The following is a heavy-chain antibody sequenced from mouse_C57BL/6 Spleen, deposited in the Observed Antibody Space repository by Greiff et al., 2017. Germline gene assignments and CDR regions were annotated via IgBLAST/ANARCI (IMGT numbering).Heavy chain of an antibody. CDR2: INPNYGTT. CDR3: ARSDYGNLAWFAY. D-gene: IGHD2-1*01. V-gene: IGHV1-39*01. CDR1: GYSFTDYN. J-gene: IGHJ3*01. Sequence: EVQLQESGPELVKPGASVKISCKASGYSFTDYNMNWVKQSNGKSLESIGVINPNYGTTSYNQKFKGKATLTVDQSSSTAYMQLNSLTSEDSAVYYCARSDYGNLAWFAYWGQGTLVTVSA.